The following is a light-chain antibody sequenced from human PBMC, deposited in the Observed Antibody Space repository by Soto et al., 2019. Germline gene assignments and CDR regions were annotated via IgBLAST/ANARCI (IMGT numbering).Light chain of an antibody. CDR2: EVT. J-gene: IGLJ1*01. CDR3: NSFRVIQLYV. Sequence: QSVLSQPASVSGSPGQTITISCTGTSTDVGGYNAVSWYQHHPGKAPKLIIYEVTHRPSGVSDRFSASKSGNTASLTISGLQAEDEADYYCNSFRVIQLYVFGNGTKDT. CDR1: STDVGGYNA. V-gene: IGLV2-14*01.